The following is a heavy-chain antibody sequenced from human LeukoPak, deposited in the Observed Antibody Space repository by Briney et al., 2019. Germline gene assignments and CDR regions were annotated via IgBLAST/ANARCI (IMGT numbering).Heavy chain of an antibody. Sequence: GGSLRLSCAASGFTFSSYEMNWVRQAPGKGLELVSYISSSGSTIYYADSVKGRFTISRDNAKNSLYLQMNSLRAEDTAVYYCVVVVAATVFDYWGQGTLVTVSS. CDR1: GFTFSSYE. CDR2: ISSSGSTI. CDR3: VVVVAATVFDY. D-gene: IGHD2-15*01. J-gene: IGHJ4*02. V-gene: IGHV3-48*03.